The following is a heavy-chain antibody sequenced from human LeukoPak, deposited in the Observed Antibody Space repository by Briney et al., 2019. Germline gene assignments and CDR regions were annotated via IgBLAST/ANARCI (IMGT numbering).Heavy chain of an antibody. D-gene: IGHD6-6*01. J-gene: IGHJ4*02. CDR1: GFTFSSYS. CDR3: ARESPSIAARQPPDY. V-gene: IGHV3-21*01. Sequence: GGSLRLSCAASGFTFSSYSMNWVRQAPGKGLEWVSSISSSSSYIYYADSVKGRFTTSRDNAKNSLYLQRNSLRAEDTAVYYCARESPSIAARQPPDYWGQGTLVTVSS. CDR2: ISSSSSYI.